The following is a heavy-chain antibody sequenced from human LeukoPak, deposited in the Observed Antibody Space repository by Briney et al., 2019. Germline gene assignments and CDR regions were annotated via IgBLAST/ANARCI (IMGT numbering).Heavy chain of an antibody. Sequence: ASVKVSCKASGYTFTGYYMHWVRQAPGQGLEWMGWINPNSGGTNYAQKFQGRVTMTRDTSISTAYMELSRLRSDDTAVYYCARGTHYYDSSGYSYWGQGTLVTVSS. CDR1: GYTFTGYY. D-gene: IGHD3-22*01. CDR2: INPNSGGT. CDR3: ARGTHYYDSSGYSY. V-gene: IGHV1-2*02. J-gene: IGHJ4*02.